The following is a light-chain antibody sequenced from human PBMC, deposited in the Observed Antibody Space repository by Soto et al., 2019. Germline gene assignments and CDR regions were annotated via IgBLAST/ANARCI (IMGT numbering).Light chain of an antibody. CDR2: GAS. Sequence: EIVLTQSPGTLSLSPWERATLSCRASQSVSSNLAWYQQRPGQAPRLLIYGASIRATGIPARFIGSGSGTEFTLTISSLQSEDFAVYYCQQYINWPRTFGQGTKVDIK. CDR1: QSVSSN. J-gene: IGKJ1*01. CDR3: QQYINWPRT. V-gene: IGKV3-15*01.